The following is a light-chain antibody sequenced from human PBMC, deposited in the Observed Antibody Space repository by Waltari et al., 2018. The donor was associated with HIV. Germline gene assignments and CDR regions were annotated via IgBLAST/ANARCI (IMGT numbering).Light chain of an antibody. CDR2: GAT. CDR1: ETIRSS. V-gene: IGKV3-15*01. Sequence: EIVMIQSPATLSVSPGDRAPIPCRASETIRSSLAWYQKKPGQGPRLLIYGATTRATGIPDRFSGSGLATQFTLTINSLQAEDFAVYFCQQYGDWPLTFGGGTKVEI. CDR3: QQYGDWPLT. J-gene: IGKJ4*01.